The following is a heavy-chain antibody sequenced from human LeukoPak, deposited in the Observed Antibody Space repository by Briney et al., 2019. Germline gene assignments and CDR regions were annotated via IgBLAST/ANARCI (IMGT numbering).Heavy chain of an antibody. CDR2: ISSTSSYI. Sequence: GGSLRLSCAASGFTFSSYSMNWVRQAPGKGLEWVSSISSTSSYIYYADSVKRRFTISRDNAKNSLYLQMNSLRAEDTAVYYCARVIDYYDSSGYYGSLFDYWRQGTLVTVSS. CDR1: GFTFSSYS. V-gene: IGHV3-21*01. CDR3: ARVIDYYDSSGYYGSLFDY. D-gene: IGHD3-22*01. J-gene: IGHJ4*02.